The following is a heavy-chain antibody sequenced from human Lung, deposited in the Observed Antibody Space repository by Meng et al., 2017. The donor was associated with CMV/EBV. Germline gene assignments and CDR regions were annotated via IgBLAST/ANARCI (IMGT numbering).Heavy chain of an antibody. Sequence: GESLKISCAASGFIFGNYAMNWVRQAPGKGLEWVSVIYSGYGSTYYADSVEGRFTISRDNSRKTLYLQMNGLRAEDTAVYYCVRDGYHCSGNSCYRQYFTYGLDVWGHGXTVTVSS. CDR2: IYSGYGST. V-gene: IGHV3-23*03. J-gene: IGHJ6*02. CDR3: VRDGYHCSGNSCYRQYFTYGLDV. CDR1: GFIFGNYA. D-gene: IGHD2-15*01.